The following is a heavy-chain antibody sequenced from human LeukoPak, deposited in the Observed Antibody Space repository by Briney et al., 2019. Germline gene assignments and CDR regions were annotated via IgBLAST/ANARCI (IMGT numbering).Heavy chain of an antibody. CDR3: AKDQGYYGSGSYKEYFQH. J-gene: IGHJ1*01. D-gene: IGHD3-10*01. V-gene: IGHV3-23*01. CDR1: GFTFSSYA. CDR2: MSGSGGSA. Sequence: GGSLRLSCAASGFTFSSYAMSWVRQAPGKGLEWVSTMSGSGGSAYYADSVKGRFTISRDNSKNTLYLQMNSLRAEDTAVYYCAKDQGYYGSGSYKEYFQHWGQGTLVTVSS.